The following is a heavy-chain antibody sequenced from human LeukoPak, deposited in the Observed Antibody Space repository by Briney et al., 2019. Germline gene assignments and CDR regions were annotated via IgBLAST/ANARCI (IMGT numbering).Heavy chain of an antibody. CDR1: GYTFTSYD. V-gene: IGHV1-8*03. CDR2: MNPNSGNT. Sequence: ASVKVSCKASGYTFTSYDINWVRQATGQGLEWMGWMNPNSGNTGYAQKFQGRVTITRNTSISTAYMEQSSLRSEDTAVYYCAREGYSSGCADYWGQGTLVTVSS. CDR3: AREGYSSGCADY. D-gene: IGHD6-19*01. J-gene: IGHJ4*02.